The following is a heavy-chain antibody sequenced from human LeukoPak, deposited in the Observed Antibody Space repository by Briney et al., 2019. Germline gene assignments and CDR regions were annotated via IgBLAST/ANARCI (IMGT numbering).Heavy chain of an antibody. CDR2: SYYRSKCSN. CDR3: DRQQRGAFDY. V-gene: IGHV6-1*01. D-gene: IGHD6-13*01. J-gene: IGHJ4*02. Sequence: SQTLSLTFAISGDIVPSNTPAWNWIRQSPSRAAEWLGRSYYRSKCSNDYAVSVRSRITINPDTAKSQFSLQLNSVTPEDTAVYYCDRQQRGAFDYWGQGTLVTVSS. CDR1: GDIVPSNTPA.